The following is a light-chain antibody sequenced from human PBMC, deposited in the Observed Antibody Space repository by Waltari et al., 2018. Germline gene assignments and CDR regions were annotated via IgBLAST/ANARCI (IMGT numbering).Light chain of an antibody. CDR2: GNN. V-gene: IGLV1-40*01. CDR3: QSYDSSLSGWV. J-gene: IGLJ3*02. CDR1: SSTTGAASD. Sequence: QSVLTQPPSASGAPGQGVPIPCTGSSSTTGAASDGHWYQQLPGTAPKHLIYGNNNRPSGVPDRFSASKSGTSASLAITGLQAEDEADYYCQSYDSSLSGWVFGGRTKLTVL.